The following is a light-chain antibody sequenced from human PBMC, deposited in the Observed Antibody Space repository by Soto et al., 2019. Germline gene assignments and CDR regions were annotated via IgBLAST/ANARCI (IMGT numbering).Light chain of an antibody. CDR3: QSYASGLSGSV. J-gene: IGLJ1*01. CDR2: GNN. Sequence: QSVLTQPPSVSGAPGQRVTISCTGSSSSIGAGYDVHWYQQLPGTAPKLLIYGNNNRPSGVPDRFSGSKSGTSASLAITGLQAEDEADYYCQSYASGLSGSVFGTGTKVTVL. V-gene: IGLV1-40*01. CDR1: SSSIGAGYD.